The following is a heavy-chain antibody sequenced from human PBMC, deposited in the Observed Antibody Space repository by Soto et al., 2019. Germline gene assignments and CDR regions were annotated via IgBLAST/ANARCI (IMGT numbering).Heavy chain of an antibody. CDR2: FNPGGGST. V-gene: IGHV1-46*01. CDR1: GYTFTTYY. Sequence: QVQLVQSGTEVKRPGASVKVSCKASGYTFTTYYMHWVRQAPGQGLEWMGIFNPGGGSTSYAQKFQGRVNMTRDTSTATVYMELSSLRSEDTAVYYCARASGSPTYYYGLDVWGQGTAVTVSS. CDR3: ARASGSPTYYYGLDV. J-gene: IGHJ6*02. D-gene: IGHD1-26*01.